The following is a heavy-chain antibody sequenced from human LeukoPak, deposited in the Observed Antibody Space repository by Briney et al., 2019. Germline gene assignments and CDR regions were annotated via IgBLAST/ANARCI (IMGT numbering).Heavy chain of an antibody. CDR2: IYSGGST. Sequence: PGGSLRLSCAASGFTVSSNYMSWVRQAPGKGLEWVSVIYSGGSTNYADSVKGRFTISRDNSKNIVSLQMNNLRAEDTAVYYCARGRGLGVVSPYFDYWGQGTLVTVSS. CDR3: ARGRGLGVVSPYFDY. D-gene: IGHD3-3*01. J-gene: IGHJ4*02. V-gene: IGHV3-53*01. CDR1: GFTVSSNY.